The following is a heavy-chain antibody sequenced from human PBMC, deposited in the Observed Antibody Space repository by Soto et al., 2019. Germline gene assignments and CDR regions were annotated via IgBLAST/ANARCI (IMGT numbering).Heavy chain of an antibody. Sequence: SVEVSCKXSGGSLSTNPISWVRQAPGQELEWMGGTGSGTGPGNNAQKFQGRLTVTADKSTSTVYMELTNLSSEDTAVYYCARRDSGGFFRSFDSWGQGTLVTVSS. CDR3: ARRDSGGFFRSFDS. D-gene: IGHD2-15*01. CDR1: GGSLSTNP. V-gene: IGHV1-69*06. J-gene: IGHJ4*02. CDR2: TGSGTGPG.